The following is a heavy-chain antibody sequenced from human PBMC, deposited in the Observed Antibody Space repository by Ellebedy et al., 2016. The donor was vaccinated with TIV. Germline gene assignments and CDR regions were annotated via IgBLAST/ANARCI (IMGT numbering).Heavy chain of an antibody. CDR1: GFTFSSHW. CDR2: ISSTGTTI. V-gene: IGHV3-48*03. J-gene: IGHJ3*02. Sequence: PGGSLRLSCAASGFTFSSHWMNWVRQAPGKGLEWVSYISSTGTTIYYADSVKGRFTISRDNAKISFDLQMNSLTAEDTAVYYCASGAYDIWGQGTMVTVSS. CDR3: ASGAYDI.